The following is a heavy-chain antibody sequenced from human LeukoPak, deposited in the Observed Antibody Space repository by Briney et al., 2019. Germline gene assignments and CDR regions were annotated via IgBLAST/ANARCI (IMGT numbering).Heavy chain of an antibody. CDR2: INPNSGGT. CDR3: ATSYYFDSSGYYGCGS. V-gene: IGHV1-2*02. D-gene: IGHD3-22*01. J-gene: IGHJ5*02. CDR1: GYTFIDYY. Sequence: ASVKVSCKASGYTFIDYYIHWVRQAPGQGLEWMGWINPNSGGTNSAQKFQGRVTMTRDTSISTAYMELSRLRFDDTAVYYCATSYYFDSSGYYGCGSWGQGTLVTVSS.